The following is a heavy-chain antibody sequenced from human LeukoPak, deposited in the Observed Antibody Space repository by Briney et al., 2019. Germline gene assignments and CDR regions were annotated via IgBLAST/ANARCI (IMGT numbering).Heavy chain of an antibody. Sequence: GGSLSLSCAASRFSFSAYTMQWVRQAPGKGLEWVSAISYSSFYFYDSDSVKGRFTISRDNAANSLYLQMDSLIAEDTALYFCARSTPSGGAAEARGANFWGQGTQVTVSS. D-gene: IGHD4/OR15-4a*01. V-gene: IGHV3-21*01. CDR3: ARSTPSGGAAEARGANF. CDR1: RFSFSAYT. CDR2: ISYSSFYF. J-gene: IGHJ4*02.